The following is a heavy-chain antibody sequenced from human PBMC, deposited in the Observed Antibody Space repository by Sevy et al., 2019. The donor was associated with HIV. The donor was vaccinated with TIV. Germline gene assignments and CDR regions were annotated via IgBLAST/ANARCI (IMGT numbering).Heavy chain of an antibody. CDR1: EFTVSSSY. J-gene: IGHJ4*02. D-gene: IGHD1-26*01. CDR3: ARAGTGSYRAYFDY. V-gene: IGHV3-53*01. Sequence: GESLKISCAASEFTVSSSYMSWVRQAPGKGLEWVSILYSGGSTYYAASVKGLFAVSRDNSKNTLYLQMNSLRAEDTAVYYCARAGTGSYRAYFDYWGQGTLVTVSS. CDR2: LYSGGST.